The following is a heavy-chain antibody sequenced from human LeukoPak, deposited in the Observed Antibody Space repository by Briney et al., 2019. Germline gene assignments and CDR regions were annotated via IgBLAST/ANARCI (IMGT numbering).Heavy chain of an antibody. CDR3: ARPYSGSYYWGMDV. V-gene: IGHV3-21*01. D-gene: IGHD1-26*01. Sequence: GGSLRLSCAASGFSFSTYSMNWVRQAPGKGLEWVSSISSSGSYIYYADSVKGRFTISRDNANNSLYLQMNSLRADDTAVYYCARPYSGSYYWGMDVWGQGTTVTVSS. J-gene: IGHJ6*02. CDR1: GFSFSTYS. CDR2: ISSSGSYI.